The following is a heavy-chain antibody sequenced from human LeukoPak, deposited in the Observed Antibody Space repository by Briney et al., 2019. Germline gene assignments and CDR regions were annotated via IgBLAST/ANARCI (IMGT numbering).Heavy chain of an antibody. CDR3: AKGGAEAASPILIDY. CDR2: ISISGTTI. CDR1: GFTFTDYY. J-gene: IGHJ4*02. V-gene: IGHV3-11*01. Sequence: GVSLRLSCAASGFTFTDYYMSWIRQAPGKGLEWVSYISISGTTIYYADSVKGRFTFSRDNAKNSLYLQMNSLRAEDTAVYYCAKGGAEAASPILIDYWGQGTLVTVSS. D-gene: IGHD1-26*01.